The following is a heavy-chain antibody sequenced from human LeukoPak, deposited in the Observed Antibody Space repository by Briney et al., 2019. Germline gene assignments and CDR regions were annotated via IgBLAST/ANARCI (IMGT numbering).Heavy chain of an antibody. CDR3: ARPAEHDYGNNNYYYGMDV. CDR1: GGTFSSYA. Sequence: SVKVSCKASGGTFSSYAISWVRQAPGQGLEWMGGIIPIFGTANYAQKFQGRVTITADESTSTAYMELSSLRSEDTAVYYCARPAEHDYGNNNYYYGMDVWGQGTTVTVSS. J-gene: IGHJ6*02. V-gene: IGHV1-69*13. CDR2: IIPIFGTA. D-gene: IGHD4-17*01.